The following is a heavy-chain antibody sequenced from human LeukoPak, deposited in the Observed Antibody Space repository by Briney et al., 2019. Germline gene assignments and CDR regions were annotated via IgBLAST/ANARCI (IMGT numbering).Heavy chain of an antibody. D-gene: IGHD5-18*01. J-gene: IGHJ4*02. CDR2: IYSGGST. Sequence: PGGSLRLSCAASGFTVSSNYMSWVRQAPGKGLEWVSVIYSGGSTYYADSVKGRSTISRDNSKNTLYLQMNSLRAEDTAVYYCASTPAGGYSYGYGYWGQGTLVTVSS. CDR1: GFTVSSNY. V-gene: IGHV3-53*01. CDR3: ASTPAGGYSYGYGY.